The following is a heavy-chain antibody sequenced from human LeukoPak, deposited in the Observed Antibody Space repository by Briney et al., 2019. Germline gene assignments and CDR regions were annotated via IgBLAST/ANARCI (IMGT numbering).Heavy chain of an antibody. CDR3: ASDLKAYGSESFFDY. V-gene: IGHV3-7*01. CDR2: IKQDGSEK. Sequence: PGGSLRLSCAASGFTFSSYWMSWVRQAPGKGPEWVANIKQDGSEKYYVDSVKGRFTISRDNAKNSLYLQMSSLRAEDSAVYYCASDLKAYGSESFFDYWGQGTLVTVSS. D-gene: IGHD3-10*01. J-gene: IGHJ4*02. CDR1: GFTFSSYW.